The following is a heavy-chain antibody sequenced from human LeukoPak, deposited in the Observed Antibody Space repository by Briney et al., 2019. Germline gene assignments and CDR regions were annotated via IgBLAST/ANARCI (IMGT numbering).Heavy chain of an antibody. CDR2: LSGSGGST. J-gene: IGHJ4*02. D-gene: IGHD3-16*01. Sequence: GGSLRLSCAASGFTFRSYSMSWVRQAPGKGLEWVSSLSGSGGSTYYADSVKGRFTISRDNSKNTLFLHMNSLRAEDTAVYYCAKALGGYDFDYWGQGTLVTVSS. V-gene: IGHV3-23*01. CDR1: GFTFRSYS. CDR3: AKALGGYDFDY.